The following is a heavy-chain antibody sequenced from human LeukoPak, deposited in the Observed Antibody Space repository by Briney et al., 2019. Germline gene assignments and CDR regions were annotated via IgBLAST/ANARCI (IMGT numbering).Heavy chain of an antibody. V-gene: IGHV5-51*01. CDR2: IYPGDSDT. D-gene: IGHD3-10*01. CDR3: ARPSTPYGSGSYYDWFDP. CDR1: GYSLTSYW. Sequence: GESLKISCKGSGYSLTSYWIGWVRQMPGKGLEWMGIIYPGDSDTRYSPSFQGQVTISADKSISTAYLQWSSLKASDTAMYYCARPSTPYGSGSYYDWFDPWGQGTLVTVSS. J-gene: IGHJ5*02.